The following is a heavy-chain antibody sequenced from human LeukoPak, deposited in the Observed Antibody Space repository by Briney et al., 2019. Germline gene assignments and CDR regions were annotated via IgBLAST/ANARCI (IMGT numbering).Heavy chain of an antibody. CDR2: ISGSSGYT. CDR3: AKAGWYSAKTYATYDDAYDI. CDR1: GFTFSDYY. J-gene: IGHJ3*02. Sequence: PGGSLRLSCAASGFTFSDYYMSWVRQAPGKGLEWVSYISGSSGYTKYADSVKGRFTISRDNAKNSLYLQMNSLRADDTAVYYCAKAGWYSAKTYATYDDAYDIWGRGTMVTVSS. D-gene: IGHD1-26*01. V-gene: IGHV3-11*05.